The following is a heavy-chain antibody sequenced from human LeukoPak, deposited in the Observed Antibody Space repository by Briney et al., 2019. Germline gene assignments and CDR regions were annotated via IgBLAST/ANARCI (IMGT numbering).Heavy chain of an antibody. CDR1: GYTFTSYG. CDR2: ISAYNGNT. CDR3: ARRYYDSSGYYYDAFDI. D-gene: IGHD3-22*01. V-gene: IGHV1-18*01. J-gene: IGHJ3*02. Sequence: ASVKVSCKASGYTFTSYGISWVRQAPGQGLEWMGWISAYNGNTNYAQKLQGRVTMTRDTSTSTVYMELSSLRSEDTAVYYCARRYYDSSGYYYDAFDIWGQGTMVTVSS.